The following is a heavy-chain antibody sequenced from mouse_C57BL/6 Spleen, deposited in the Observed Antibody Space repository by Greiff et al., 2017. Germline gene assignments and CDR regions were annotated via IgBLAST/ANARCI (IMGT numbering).Heavy chain of an antibody. V-gene: IGHV10-1*01. CDR1: GFSFNTYA. D-gene: IGHD2-5*01. CDR2: IRSKSNNYAT. J-gene: IGHJ1*03. CDR3: VREAHSNYWYFDV. Sequence: EVQVVESGGGLVQPKGSLKLSCAASGFSFNTYAMNWVRQAPGKGLEWVARIRSKSNNYATYYADSVKDRFTISRDDAESILYLQMSNLKTEDTAMYYCVREAHSNYWYFDVWGTGTTVTVSS.